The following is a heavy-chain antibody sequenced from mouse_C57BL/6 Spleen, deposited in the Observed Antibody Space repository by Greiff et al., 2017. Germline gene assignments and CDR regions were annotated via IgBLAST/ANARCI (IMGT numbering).Heavy chain of an antibody. V-gene: IGHV1-7*01. Sequence: VQLQQSGAELAKPGASVKLSCKASGYTFTSYWMHWVKQRPGQGLEWIGYINPSSGYTKYNQKFKDKATLTADKSSSTAYMQLSSLTYEDSAVYEGERGYNDSWFAYWGQGTLVTVSA. CDR1: GYTFTSYW. CDR3: ERGYNDSWFAY. CDR2: INPSSGYT. J-gene: IGHJ3*01. D-gene: IGHD1-2*01.